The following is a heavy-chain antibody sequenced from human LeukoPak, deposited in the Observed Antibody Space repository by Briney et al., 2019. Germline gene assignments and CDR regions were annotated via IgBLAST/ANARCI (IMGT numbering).Heavy chain of an antibody. CDR2: INPNSGGT. CDR1: GYTFTGYY. V-gene: IGHV1-2*06. Sequence: ASVKVSCKASGYTFTGYYMHWVRQAPGQGLEWMGRINPNSGGTNYAQKFQGRVTMTRDTSISTAYMELSRLRSDDTAVYYCARGGIAARGSYYYTDVWGKGTTVTVSS. D-gene: IGHD6-6*01. J-gene: IGHJ6*03. CDR3: ARGGIAARGSYYYTDV.